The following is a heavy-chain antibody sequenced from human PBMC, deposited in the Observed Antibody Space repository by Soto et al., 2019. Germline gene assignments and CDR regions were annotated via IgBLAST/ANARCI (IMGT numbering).Heavy chain of an antibody. CDR1: GGSISSGDYY. J-gene: IGHJ6*02. D-gene: IGHD2-15*01. V-gene: IGHV4-30-4*01. Sequence: SETLSLTCTVSGGSISSGDYYWSWIRQPPGKGLEWIGYIYYSGSTYYTPSLKSRVTISVDTSKNQSSLKLSSVTAAHTAVYFWARGGSGGYYYYYGMDVWGQGTTVTVSS. CDR2: IYYSGST. CDR3: ARGGSGGYYYYYGMDV.